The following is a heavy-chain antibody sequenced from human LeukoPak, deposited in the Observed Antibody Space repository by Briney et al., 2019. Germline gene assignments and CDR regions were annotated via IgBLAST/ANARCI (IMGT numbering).Heavy chain of an antibody. V-gene: IGHV4-59*01. D-gene: IGHD6-19*01. CDR1: GGSISSYY. CDR3: ARGFRGWYAGY. J-gene: IGHJ4*02. Sequence: PSETLSLTCTVSGGSISSYYWNWIRRPPGKGLEWIGYIYYRGSTNYNPSLKSRVTISVDTSKNQFSLKLSSVTAADTAVYYCARGFRGWYAGYWGQGALVTVSS. CDR2: IYYRGST.